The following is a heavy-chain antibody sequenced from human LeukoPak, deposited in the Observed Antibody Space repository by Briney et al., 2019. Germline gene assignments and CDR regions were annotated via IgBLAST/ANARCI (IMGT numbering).Heavy chain of an antibody. CDR3: ARQMGATGVYYFDY. V-gene: IGHV4-59*08. D-gene: IGHD1-26*01. J-gene: IGHJ4*02. CDR1: GGSISSYY. Sequence: SETLSLTCTVSGGSISSYYWSWIRQPPGKGLEWIGYIYYSGSTNYNPSLKSRVTISVETSKNQFSLKLSSVTAADTAVYYCARQMGATGVYYFDYWGQGTLVTVSS. CDR2: IYYSGST.